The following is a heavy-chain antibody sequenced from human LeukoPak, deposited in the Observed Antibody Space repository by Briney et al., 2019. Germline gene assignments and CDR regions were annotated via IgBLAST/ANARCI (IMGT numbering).Heavy chain of an antibody. CDR2: IKQDGSAK. CDR3: ARGDKWSFDY. J-gene: IGHJ4*02. CDR1: GFTFRSSW. V-gene: IGHV3-7*04. Sequence: GGSLRLSCAASGFTFRSSWMHWVRQAPGKGLEWVANIKQDGSAKNYVDSVKGRFTISRDNAKNSLYLQMNSLRAEDTAVHYCARGDKWSFDYWGQGTLVTVSS. D-gene: IGHD2-15*01.